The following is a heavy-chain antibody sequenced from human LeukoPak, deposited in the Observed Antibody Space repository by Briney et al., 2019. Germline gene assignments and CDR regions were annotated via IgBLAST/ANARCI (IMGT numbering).Heavy chain of an antibody. CDR2: ISSSSYI. Sequence: PGGSLRLSCAASGFTFSSYSMNWVRQAPGKGLEWVSSISSSSYIYYADSVKGRFTISRDNAKNSLYLQMNSLRAEDTAVYYCAREDGSQYYYYGMDVWGQGTTVTVSS. CDR1: GFTFSSYS. D-gene: IGHD3-10*01. CDR3: AREDGSQYYYYGMDV. V-gene: IGHV3-21*01. J-gene: IGHJ6*01.